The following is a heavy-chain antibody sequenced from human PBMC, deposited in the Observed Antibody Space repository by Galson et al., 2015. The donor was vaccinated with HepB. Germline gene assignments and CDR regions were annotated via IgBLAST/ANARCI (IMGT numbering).Heavy chain of an antibody. CDR1: GYTFTSYA. D-gene: IGHD3-16*02. J-gene: IGHJ4*02. Sequence: SVKVSCKASGYTFTSYAMHWVRQAPGQRLEWMGWINAGNGNTKYSQKFQGRVTITRDTSASTAYMELSSLRSEDTAVYYCARVYYDYVWGSYRLPAPFDYWGQGTLVTVSS. CDR2: INAGNGNT. V-gene: IGHV1-3*01. CDR3: ARVYYDYVWGSYRLPAPFDY.